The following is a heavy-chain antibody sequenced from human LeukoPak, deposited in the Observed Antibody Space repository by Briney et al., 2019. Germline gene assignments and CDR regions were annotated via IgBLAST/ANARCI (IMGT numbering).Heavy chain of an antibody. CDR2: IYHSENT. J-gene: IGHJ4*02. D-gene: IGHD7-27*01. V-gene: IGHV4-30-2*01. Sequence: KPSETLSLTCTVSGGSISSGGYYWSWIRQPPGKGLEWIGYIYHSENTYYNPSLKSRVTISVDRSKNQFSLKLSSVTAADTAVFYCARGNWGKGFYFDYWGQGTLVTVSS. CDR1: GGSISSGGYY. CDR3: ARGNWGKGFYFDY.